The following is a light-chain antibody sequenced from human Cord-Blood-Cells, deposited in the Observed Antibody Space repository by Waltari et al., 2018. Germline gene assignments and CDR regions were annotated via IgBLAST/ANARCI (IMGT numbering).Light chain of an antibody. J-gene: IGLJ3*02. CDR1: SMNVGGYNL. CDR3: CSYAGSSTWV. CDR2: EGS. Sequence: QSALTQPAPVSGSPGQSITISCPGTSMNVGGYNLVSWYQQHPGKAPKLMIYEGSKRPSGVSNRFSGSKSGNTASLTISGLQAEDEADYYCCSYAGSSTWVFGGGTKLTVL. V-gene: IGLV2-23*01.